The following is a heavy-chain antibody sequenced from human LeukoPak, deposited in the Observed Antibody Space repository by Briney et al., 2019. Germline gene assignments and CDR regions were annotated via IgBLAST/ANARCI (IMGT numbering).Heavy chain of an antibody. Sequence: GGSLRLSCAASGFTFSSYAMSWVRQAPGKGLEWVSAISNSGGSTYSADSMKGRFTISRDNSKNTLFLQMSGLGAEDTAVYYCAKQTDTTGSRGGAFDIWGQGTMVTVSS. CDR1: GFTFSSYA. D-gene: IGHD3-22*01. J-gene: IGHJ3*02. V-gene: IGHV3-23*01. CDR2: ISNSGGST. CDR3: AKQTDTTGSRGGAFDI.